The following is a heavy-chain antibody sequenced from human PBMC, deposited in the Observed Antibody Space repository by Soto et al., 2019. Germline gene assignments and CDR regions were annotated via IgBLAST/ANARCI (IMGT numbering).Heavy chain of an antibody. D-gene: IGHD2-21*02. CDR2: MYRGDDK. CDR1: GFSLRNSGVG. V-gene: IGHV2-5*02. Sequence: QITLKESGPTLVKPTQTLTLTCAFSGFSLRNSGVGVGWIRQPPGKALEWLALMYRGDDKRYSPPLKSRLTITEDNSNNQVVLTMTNMDPVDTATYYCARTAAIGAYCESFDFCGQGTLVTVSS. J-gene: IGHJ4*02. CDR3: ARTAAIGAYCESFDF.